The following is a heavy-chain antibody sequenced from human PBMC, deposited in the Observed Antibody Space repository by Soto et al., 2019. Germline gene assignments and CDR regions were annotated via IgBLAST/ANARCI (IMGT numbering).Heavy chain of an antibody. J-gene: IGHJ4*02. Sequence: PGGSLRLSCAASGFTFSSYAVHWVRQAPGKGLEWVAVISYDGGNKYYADSVKGRFTISRDNSKNTLYLQMNGLRAEDTAVYYCARVYSSGYYPVPYWGQGTLVTVSS. V-gene: IGHV3-30-3*01. CDR1: GFTFSSYA. CDR3: ARVYSSGYYPVPY. CDR2: ISYDGGNK. D-gene: IGHD3-22*01.